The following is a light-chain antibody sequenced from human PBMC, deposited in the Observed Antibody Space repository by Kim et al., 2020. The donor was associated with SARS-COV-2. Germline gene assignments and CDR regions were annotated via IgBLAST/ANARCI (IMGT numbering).Light chain of an antibody. CDR2: TNN. CDR1: SSNIGRNT. J-gene: IGLJ3*02. CDR3: AAWDGSLNGWV. V-gene: IGLV1-44*01. Sequence: ELTQPPSASGTPGQRVIISCTGSSSNIGRNTVSWYQQLPGTAPKLLISTNNQRPSGVPDRFSGSKSGTSASLAISGLQSEDEADYYCAAWDGSLNGWVFGGGTQLTVL.